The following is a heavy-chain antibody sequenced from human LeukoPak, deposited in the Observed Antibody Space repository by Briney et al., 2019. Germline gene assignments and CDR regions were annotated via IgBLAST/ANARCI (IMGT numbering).Heavy chain of an antibody. Sequence: GASVKVSCKASGYTFTSYDFNWVRQATGQGLEWMGWMNPNSGNTGYAQKFPGRVTMTRNTSISTAYMELSSLRSEDTAVYYCARGVSRRWLVMILTDNWFDPWGQGTLVTVSS. D-gene: IGHD6-19*01. J-gene: IGHJ5*02. CDR2: MNPNSGNT. CDR3: ARGVSRRWLVMILTDNWFDP. V-gene: IGHV1-8*01. CDR1: GYTFTSYD.